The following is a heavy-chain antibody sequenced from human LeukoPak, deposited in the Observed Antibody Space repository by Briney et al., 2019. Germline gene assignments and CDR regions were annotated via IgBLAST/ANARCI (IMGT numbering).Heavy chain of an antibody. Sequence: PGGSLRLSCAVSGFIFNNYWMHWVRQAPGKGPEWVANIKEDGSVKTYLESVRGRFTISRDNAKNSLFLQMNSLRAEDTAVYYCARGSGWIIDKWGQGTLVSVSS. D-gene: IGHD6-19*01. J-gene: IGHJ4*02. CDR3: ARGSGWIIDK. CDR1: GFIFNNYW. V-gene: IGHV3-7*01. CDR2: IKEDGSVK.